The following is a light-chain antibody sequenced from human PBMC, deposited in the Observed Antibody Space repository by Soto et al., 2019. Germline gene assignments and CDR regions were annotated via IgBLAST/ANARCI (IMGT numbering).Light chain of an antibody. Sequence: EIVMTQSPATLSMSPGERATLSCRASQSVYSNLAWYQQKPGQTPRLLIYGSSTRATGIPARFSGGGSGTEFTLTISSLQSEDFAVYYCQQYNSWPLTFGGGPRWRSN. CDR3: QQYNSWPLT. J-gene: IGKJ4*01. CDR1: QSVYSN. CDR2: GSS. V-gene: IGKV3-15*01.